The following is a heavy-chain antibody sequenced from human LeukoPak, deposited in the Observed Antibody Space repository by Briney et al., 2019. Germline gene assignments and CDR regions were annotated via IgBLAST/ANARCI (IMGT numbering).Heavy chain of an antibody. D-gene: IGHD4-17*01. Sequence: ASVKVSCKASGYTFTSYGISWVRQAPGQGLEWMGWISAYNGNTNYAQKLQGRVTMTTDTSTSTAYMELRSLRSDDTAVYYCARGRDGDYVGYDFDYWGQGTLVTVSS. CDR1: GYTFTSYG. V-gene: IGHV1-18*01. J-gene: IGHJ4*02. CDR3: ARGRDGDYVGYDFDY. CDR2: ISAYNGNT.